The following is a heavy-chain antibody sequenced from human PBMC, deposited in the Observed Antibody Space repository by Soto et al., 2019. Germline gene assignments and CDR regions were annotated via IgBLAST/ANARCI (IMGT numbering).Heavy chain of an antibody. CDR2: ISSSSSTI. V-gene: IGHV3-48*02. CDR3: GRAEVVPAPIGMDV. Sequence: EVQLVESGGGLVQPGGSLRLSCAASGFTFSSYSMNWVRQAPGKGLEWVSYISSSSSTIYYADSVKGRFTISRDNAKNSLYLQMNSLRDEDAAVYYCGRAEVVPAPIGMDVWGQGTPVTVS. J-gene: IGHJ6*02. CDR1: GFTFSSYS. D-gene: IGHD2-2*01.